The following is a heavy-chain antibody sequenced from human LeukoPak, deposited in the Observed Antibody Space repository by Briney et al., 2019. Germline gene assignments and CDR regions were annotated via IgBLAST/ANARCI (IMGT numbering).Heavy chain of an antibody. D-gene: IGHD3-22*01. CDR2: INSDGSST. CDR3: AKGGYYDSSGYSLDY. V-gene: IGHV3-74*01. CDR1: GFTFSSCW. Sequence: GGSLRLSCAASGFTFSSCWMHWVRQAPGKGLVWVSRINSDGSSTSYADSVKGRFTISRDNAKNALYLQMNSLRAEDTAVYYCAKGGYYDSSGYSLDYWGQGTLVTVSS. J-gene: IGHJ4*02.